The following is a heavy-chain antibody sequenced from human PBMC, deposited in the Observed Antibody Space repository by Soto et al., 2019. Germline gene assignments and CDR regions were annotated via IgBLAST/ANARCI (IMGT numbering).Heavy chain of an antibody. J-gene: IGHJ4*02. Sequence: PGGSLRLSCAASGFTFSGYAMSWVRQAPGKGLEWVSAISGSGGSTYYADSAKGRFTISRDNSKNTLYLQMNSLRAEDTAVYYCAKGIQLWLPFPFDYWGRGTLVTVSS. V-gene: IGHV3-23*01. CDR2: ISGSGGST. CDR3: AKGIQLWLPFPFDY. D-gene: IGHD5-18*01. CDR1: GFTFSGYA.